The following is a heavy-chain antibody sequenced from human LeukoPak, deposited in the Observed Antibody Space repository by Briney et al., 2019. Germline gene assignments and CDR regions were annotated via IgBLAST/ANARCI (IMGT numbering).Heavy chain of an antibody. CDR2: ISSSSSTI. Sequence: GGSLRLSCAASGFTFSSYSMNWVRLAPGKGLEWVSYISSSSSTIYYADSVKGRFTISRDKAKNSLYLQMNSLRAEDTAVYYCARSLISRGSGSYSSDYWGQGTLVTVSS. CDR3: ARSLISRGSGSYSSDY. J-gene: IGHJ4*02. CDR1: GFTFSSYS. V-gene: IGHV3-48*01. D-gene: IGHD3-10*01.